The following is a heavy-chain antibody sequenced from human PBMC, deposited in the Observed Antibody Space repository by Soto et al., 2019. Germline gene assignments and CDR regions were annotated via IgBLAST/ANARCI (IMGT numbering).Heavy chain of an antibody. Sequence: SQTLSLTCAISGDSVSSNSAAWNWIRQSPSRGLEWLGRTYYRSKWYNDYAVSVKSRITINPDTSKNQFSLQLNSVTPEDTAVYYCAREAAAANWQLWPYYYYYYGMDVWGQGTTVTVSS. CDR3: AREAAAANWQLWPYYYYYYGMDV. J-gene: IGHJ6*02. CDR1: GDSVSSNSAA. D-gene: IGHD6-13*01. V-gene: IGHV6-1*01. CDR2: TYYRSKWYN.